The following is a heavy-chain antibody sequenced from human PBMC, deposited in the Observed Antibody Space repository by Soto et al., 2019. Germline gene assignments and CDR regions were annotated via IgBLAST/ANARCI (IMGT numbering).Heavy chain of an antibody. CDR2: IIPIFGTA. J-gene: IGHJ6*02. D-gene: IGHD2-15*01. CDR3: ASCSGGSCYSVHYYYGMDV. Sequence: SVKVSCKASGGTFGSYAIRWVRQAPGQGLEWMGGIIPIFGTANYAQKFQGRVTITADESTSTAYMELSSLRSEDTAVYYCASCSGGSCYSVHYYYGMDVWGQGTTVTVS. CDR1: GGTFGSYA. V-gene: IGHV1-69*13.